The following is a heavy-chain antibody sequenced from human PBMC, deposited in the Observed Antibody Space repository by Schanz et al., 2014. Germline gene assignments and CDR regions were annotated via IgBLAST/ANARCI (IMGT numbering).Heavy chain of an antibody. D-gene: IGHD2-2*01. Sequence: QVQLVQSAPEVKKPGASVKVSCKASGYTFTSYYIHWVRQAPGQGLEWMGKINPSSGTTRIAQNCQGRLTVTRDTSTSTVNMELSSLRSEDTAVYYCARGGFFDSTSFDSWGQGTLVTVSS. CDR3: ARGGFFDSTSFDS. J-gene: IGHJ4*02. CDR1: GYTFTSYY. V-gene: IGHV1-46*03. CDR2: INPSSGTT.